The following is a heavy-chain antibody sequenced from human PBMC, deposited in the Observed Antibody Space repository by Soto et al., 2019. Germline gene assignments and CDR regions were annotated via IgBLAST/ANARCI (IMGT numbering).Heavy chain of an antibody. J-gene: IGHJ4*02. CDR3: AAADSSVYYAGSLVY. CDR2: IVVGSGST. D-gene: IGHD3-22*01. CDR1: GFTFTSST. Sequence: QMPLVQSGPEVKKPGTSVKVSCKASGFTFTSSTVQWVRQARGQRLERVGWIVVGSGSTNYAQKFQERVTITRDMTSSTAYVVMSSLRSKNTAVYHCAAADSSVYYAGSLVYWGQGTLVTVSS. V-gene: IGHV1-58*01.